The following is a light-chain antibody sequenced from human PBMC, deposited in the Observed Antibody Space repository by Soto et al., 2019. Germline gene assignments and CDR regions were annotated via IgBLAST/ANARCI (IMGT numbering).Light chain of an antibody. V-gene: IGKV3-15*01. Sequence: EIVMTQSPATLSVSPGERATLSCRASQSVFSSLAWYQQKPGQAPRLLIDGAATRATGIPARFSGSGSGTEFTLTISSLQCDDFAVYYCQQYHNWPAFGQGTKVEIK. J-gene: IGKJ1*01. CDR3: QQYHNWPA. CDR1: QSVFSS. CDR2: GAA.